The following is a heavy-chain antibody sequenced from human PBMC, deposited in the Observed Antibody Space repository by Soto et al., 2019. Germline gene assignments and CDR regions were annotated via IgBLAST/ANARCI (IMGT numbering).Heavy chain of an antibody. CDR1: GFTFSNSF. V-gene: IGHV3-7*03. J-gene: IGHJ6*02. D-gene: IGHD3-10*01. CDR2: IKEDGSDK. Sequence: GGSLRLSCVDSGFTFSNSFLSWVRQAPGKGLKWVATIKEDGSDKYYMQSVKGRFTISRDNAKNSLYLQVNSLRAEDTAVYYCARSRFRGMDVWGQGTTVTVSS. CDR3: ARSRFRGMDV.